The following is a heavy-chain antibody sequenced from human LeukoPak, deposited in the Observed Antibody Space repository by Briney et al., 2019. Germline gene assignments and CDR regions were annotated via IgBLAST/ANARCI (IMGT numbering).Heavy chain of an antibody. CDR3: AKGRITMVRAPDYFDY. CDR2: ISWNSGSI. Sequence: GGSLRLSWAAAGFTFDDYAMHWVRQAPGKGLEWVSGISWNSGSIGYADSVKGRFTISRDNAKNSLYLQMNSLRAEDTALYYCAKGRITMVRAPDYFDYWGQGTLVTVSS. J-gene: IGHJ4*02. CDR1: GFTFDDYA. V-gene: IGHV3-9*01. D-gene: IGHD3-10*01.